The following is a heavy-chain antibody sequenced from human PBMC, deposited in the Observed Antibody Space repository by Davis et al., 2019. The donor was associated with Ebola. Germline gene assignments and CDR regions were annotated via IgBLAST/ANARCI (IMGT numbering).Heavy chain of an antibody. CDR2: INHSGST. Sequence: MPSETLSLTCAVYGGSFSGYYWTWIRQPPGKGLEWIGEINHSGSTNYNPSLKSRVTISVDTSKNQFSLKLSSVTAADTAVYYCARRSNYGLDYWGQGTLVTDSS. J-gene: IGHJ4*02. CDR1: GGSFSGYY. D-gene: IGHD4-11*01. V-gene: IGHV4-34*01. CDR3: ARRSNYGLDY.